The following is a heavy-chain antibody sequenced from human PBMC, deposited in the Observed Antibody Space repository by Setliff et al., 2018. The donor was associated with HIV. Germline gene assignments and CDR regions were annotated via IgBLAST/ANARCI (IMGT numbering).Heavy chain of an antibody. CDR3: ARDHDSSAYTYFDY. CDR2: VRFDGNDK. Sequence: GGSQRLSCAASGFTFGRYSMHWVRQAPGKGLEWVAYVRFDGNDKYYRDSVKGRFTISRDNHKKTLSLQMNSLRGDDTAVYYCARDHDSSAYTYFDYWGQGTLVTVSS. D-gene: IGHD3-22*01. J-gene: IGHJ4*02. CDR1: GFTFGRYS. V-gene: IGHV3-30*02.